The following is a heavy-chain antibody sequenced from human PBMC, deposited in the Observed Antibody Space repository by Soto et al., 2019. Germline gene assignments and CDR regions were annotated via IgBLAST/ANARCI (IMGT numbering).Heavy chain of an antibody. V-gene: IGHV4-59*02. Sequence: QVQLQESGPGLVKPSETLSLTCTVSGGSVSGYYWSWIRQPPGKGLEWNGNTHYSGASTCNPSLKSRVTISPDTSNNHSSLRLTSVTAAETAVYYCARGPQRLRSDNWCDPWGQGTRVTVSS. CDR1: GGSVSGYY. J-gene: IGHJ5*02. CDR2: THYSGAS. CDR3: ARGPQRLRSDNWCDP.